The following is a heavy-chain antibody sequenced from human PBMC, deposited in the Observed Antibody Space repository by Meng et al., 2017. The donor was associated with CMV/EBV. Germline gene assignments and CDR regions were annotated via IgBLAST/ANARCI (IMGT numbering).Heavy chain of an antibody. CDR3: ARVPDFWSGLDDGMDV. CDR2: ISAYNGNT. V-gene: IGHV1-18*01. Sequence: ASVHVSCKASGYTFISYGISWVRQAPGQGLEWMGWISAYNGNTNYAQKLQGRVTMTTDTSTSTAYMELRSLRSDDTAVYYCARVPDFWSGLDDGMDVWGQETTVTVSS. D-gene: IGHD3-3*01. CDR1: GYTFISYG. J-gene: IGHJ6*02.